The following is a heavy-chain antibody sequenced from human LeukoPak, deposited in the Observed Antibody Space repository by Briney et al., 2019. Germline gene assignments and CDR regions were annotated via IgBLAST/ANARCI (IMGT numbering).Heavy chain of an antibody. CDR2: IKQDGSEK. V-gene: IGHV3-7*01. CDR3: ARAHHRRVYDFVWGTYPY. Sequence: PGGSLRLSCAASGFTFSSYWMSWVRQAPGKGLEWVANIKQDGSEKYYVDSVKGRFTISRDNAKNSLYLQMNFLRAEDTAVYYCARAHHRRVYDFVWGTYPYWGQGTLVTVSS. J-gene: IGHJ4*02. CDR1: GFTFSSYW. D-gene: IGHD3-16*02.